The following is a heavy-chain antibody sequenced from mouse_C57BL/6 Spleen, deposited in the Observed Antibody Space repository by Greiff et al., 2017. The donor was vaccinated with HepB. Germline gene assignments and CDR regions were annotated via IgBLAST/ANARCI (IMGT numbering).Heavy chain of an antibody. CDR1: GYTFTSYW. CDR2: IDPSDSYT. V-gene: IGHV1-50*01. CDR3: ARGPPVAFDV. Sequence: QVQLQQPGAELVKPGASVKLSCKASGYTFTSYWMQWVKQRPGQGLEWIGEIDPSDSYTNYNQKFKGKSTLTVDKSSSTAYMQLSSLTSEDSAVYYCARGPPVAFDVWGTGTTVTVSS. J-gene: IGHJ1*03. D-gene: IGHD1-1*01.